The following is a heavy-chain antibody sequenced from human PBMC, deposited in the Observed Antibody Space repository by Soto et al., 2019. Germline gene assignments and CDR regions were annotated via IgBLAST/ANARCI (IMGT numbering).Heavy chain of an antibody. CDR2: IYYRGNA. CDR1: DDSINSDKYY. D-gene: IGHD3-9*01. CDR3: ARLEGLATISYYFDF. Sequence: SETLSLTCSVSDDSINSDKYYLGWIRPPPGKGLEWIGTIYYRGNAYYNPSLQTRVTISLDKSKSQFSLKLNSVTAADSAVYFCARLEGLATISYYFDFWGPGALVTVSS. J-gene: IGHJ4*02. V-gene: IGHV4-39*01.